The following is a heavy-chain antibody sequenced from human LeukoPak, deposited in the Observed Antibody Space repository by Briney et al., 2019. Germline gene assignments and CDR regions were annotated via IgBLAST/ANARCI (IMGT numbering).Heavy chain of an antibody. V-gene: IGHV3-23*01. Sequence: GGSLRLSCVASGFTFSDYAMNWVRQAPGNGLEWVSTFKTNSGQVYYAESVRGRFTISRDNSKNTVYLQMSSLRAEDTALYYCARSVPDYTRFDYWGQGALVTVSP. CDR1: GFTFSDYA. D-gene: IGHD4-11*01. J-gene: IGHJ4*02. CDR3: ARSVPDYTRFDY. CDR2: FKTNSGQV.